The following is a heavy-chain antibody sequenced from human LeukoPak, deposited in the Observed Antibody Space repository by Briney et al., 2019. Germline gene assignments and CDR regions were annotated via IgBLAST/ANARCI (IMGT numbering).Heavy chain of an antibody. CDR1: GLSCRNYW. CDR2: MNSDGSAT. V-gene: IGHV3-74*01. J-gene: IGHJ4*02. Sequence: GGSLRLWGATSGLSCRNYWMQWVRQAPGKGLVWVTRMNSDGSATYYADSVQGRFTISRDNAKNTLYLQMNSLRAEDTAMYFCAKGPNYFDSWGQGTLVTVSS. CDR3: AKGPNYFDS.